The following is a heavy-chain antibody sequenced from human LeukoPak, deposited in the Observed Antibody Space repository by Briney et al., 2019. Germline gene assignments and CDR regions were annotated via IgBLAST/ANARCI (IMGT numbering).Heavy chain of an antibody. V-gene: IGHV3-23*01. Sequence: PGGSLRLSCAASGFTFSSYAMSWVRQAPGKGLEWVSAISGSGGSTYYADSVKGRFTISRDNSKKTLYLQMNSLRAEDTAVYYCAKERGRGTMVRGAIITLTDYWGQGTLVTVSS. J-gene: IGHJ4*02. CDR1: GFTFSSYA. CDR3: AKERGRGTMVRGAIITLTDY. D-gene: IGHD3-10*01. CDR2: ISGSGGST.